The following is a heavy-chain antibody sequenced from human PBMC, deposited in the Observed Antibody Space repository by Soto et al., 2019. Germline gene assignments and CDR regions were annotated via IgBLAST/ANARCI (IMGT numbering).Heavy chain of an antibody. CDR1: GFTSSNYW. V-gene: IGHV3-7*01. Sequence: GGSLRLSWAASGFTSSNYWISWVRQAPGKGLEWVANIKQDGSQNYYVDSVKGRFTTSRDNTKNSFYLQMNSLRAEDTAVCYCARDPINGYKFDYWGRGTMVTVSS. CDR2: IKQDGSQN. J-gene: IGHJ4*02. CDR3: ARDPINGYKFDY. D-gene: IGHD5-12*01.